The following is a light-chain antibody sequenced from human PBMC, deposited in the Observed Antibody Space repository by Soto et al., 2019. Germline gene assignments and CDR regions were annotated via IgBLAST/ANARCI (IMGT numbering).Light chain of an antibody. J-gene: IGKJ1*01. Sequence: DIQMTQSPSTLSASVGDRVTITCRASQSISSWLAWYQQKPGKAPKLLIYDASSLESGVPSRFSGSGSGTEFTLTISSLQPEDFATDYCQQYNSYSLAFGQGTKVEIK. CDR2: DAS. CDR3: QQYNSYSLA. CDR1: QSISSW. V-gene: IGKV1-5*01.